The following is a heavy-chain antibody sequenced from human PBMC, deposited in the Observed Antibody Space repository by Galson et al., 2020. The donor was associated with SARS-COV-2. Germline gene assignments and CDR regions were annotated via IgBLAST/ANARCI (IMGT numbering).Heavy chain of an antibody. CDR3: AKDRAFGYGIDA. CDR2: IYSGGIT. D-gene: IGHD3-10*01. V-gene: IGHV3-53*01. Sequence: GESLKISCVASGFSVSNIYMSWVRQAPGKGLECVSVIYSGGITQYADSVKGRFTISRDADKNTLYLQMNSPRAEDTAVYYCAKDRAFGYGIDAWGQGTTVTVS. CDR1: GFSVSNIY. J-gene: IGHJ6*02.